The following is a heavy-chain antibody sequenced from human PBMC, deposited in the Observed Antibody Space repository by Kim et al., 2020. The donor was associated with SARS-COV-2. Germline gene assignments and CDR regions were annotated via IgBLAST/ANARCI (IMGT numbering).Heavy chain of an antibody. CDR3: ARDFPTTVRRYYGMDV. Sequence: GGSLRLSCAASGFTFSSYSMNWVRQAPGKGLEWVSYISSSSSTIYYADSVKGRFTISRDNAKNSLYLQMNSLRDEDTAVYYCARDFPTTVRRYYGMDVWGQGTTVTVSS. CDR1: GFTFSSYS. J-gene: IGHJ6*02. CDR2: ISSSSSTI. D-gene: IGHD3-10*01. V-gene: IGHV3-48*02.